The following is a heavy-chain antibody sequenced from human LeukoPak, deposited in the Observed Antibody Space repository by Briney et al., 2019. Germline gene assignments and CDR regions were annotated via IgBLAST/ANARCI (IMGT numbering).Heavy chain of an antibody. CDR1: GGSISSSSYY. CDR2: IYYSGST. CDR3: ARQGSRLNYYDSSGDY. J-gene: IGHJ4*02. D-gene: IGHD3-22*01. Sequence: SETLSLTCTVSGGSISSSSYYWGWIRQPPGKGLEWVGSIYYSGSTYYNPSLKRRVTISVDTSKNQFSLKLSSVTAADTAVYYCARQGSRLNYYDSSGDYWGQGNLVTVSS. V-gene: IGHV4-39*01.